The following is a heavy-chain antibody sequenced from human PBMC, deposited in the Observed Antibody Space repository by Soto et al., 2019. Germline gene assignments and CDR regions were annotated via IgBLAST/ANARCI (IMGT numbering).Heavy chain of an antibody. CDR2: IRAQNGNT. CDR1: GYTFTSYG. CDR3: ARDLPTLDY. Sequence: ASVKVSCKASGYTFTSYGISRVRQAPGQGLEWMGWIRAQNGNTNYEKKIQGRVTMTTDTYTRKEYMELRRMRSEETAVYYCARDLPTLDYWGQGTLVTVSS. V-gene: IGHV1-18*01. J-gene: IGHJ4*02.